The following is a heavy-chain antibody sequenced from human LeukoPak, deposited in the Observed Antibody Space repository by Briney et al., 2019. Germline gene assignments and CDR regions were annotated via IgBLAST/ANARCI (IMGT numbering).Heavy chain of an antibody. CDR2: ISGSGGKT. Sequence: GGSLRLSCTASGFTFSNYPMSWVRQAPGKGLEWVSGISGSGGKTYFADSVKGRFTISRDNAKNSLYLQMNNLRAEDTAMFYCATSMAQDVDAFHIWGQGTMVTVSS. CDR1: GFTFSNYP. V-gene: IGHV3-23*01. CDR3: ATSMAQDVDAFHI. J-gene: IGHJ3*02. D-gene: IGHD2-21*01.